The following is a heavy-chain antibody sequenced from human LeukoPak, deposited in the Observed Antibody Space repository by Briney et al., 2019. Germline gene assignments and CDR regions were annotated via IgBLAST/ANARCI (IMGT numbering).Heavy chain of an antibody. V-gene: IGHV4-59*01. CDR3: ARGGHSGWYTYYFDY. CDR2: IYYSGST. J-gene: IGHJ4*02. CDR1: GGSISSYY. D-gene: IGHD6-19*01. Sequence: PSETLSLTCTVSGGSISSYYWSWIRQPPGKGLEWIGYIYYSGSTNYNPSLKSRVTISVDTSKNQFSLKLSSVTAADTAVYYCARGGHSGWYTYYFDYWGQGTLVTVSS.